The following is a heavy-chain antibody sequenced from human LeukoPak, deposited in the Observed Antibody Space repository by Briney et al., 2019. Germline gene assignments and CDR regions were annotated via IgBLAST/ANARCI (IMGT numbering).Heavy chain of an antibody. CDR3: ARDLGVYYDSSGYLDY. CDR1: GGTFSSYA. J-gene: IGHJ4*02. Sequence: ASVKVSCKASGGTFSSYAISWVRQAPGQGLEWMGRIIPILGIANYAQKFQGRVTITADKSTSTAYMELSSLRSEDTAVYYCARDLGVYYDSSGYLDYWGQGTLVTVSS. V-gene: IGHV1-69*04. CDR2: IIPILGIA. D-gene: IGHD3-22*01.